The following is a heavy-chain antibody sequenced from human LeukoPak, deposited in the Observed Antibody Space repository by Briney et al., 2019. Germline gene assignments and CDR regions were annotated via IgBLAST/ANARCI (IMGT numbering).Heavy chain of an antibody. D-gene: IGHD5-24*01. Sequence: PGGSLRLSCAPSGFTFRDYWIHWVRQAPGKGLEWVAFIRYDGSNKYYADSVKGRFTISRDNSKNTLYLQMNSLRAEDTAVYYCAKASLDRWLQHKIMDYWGQGTLVTVSS. CDR2: IRYDGSNK. V-gene: IGHV3-30*02. J-gene: IGHJ4*02. CDR3: AKASLDRWLQHKIMDY. CDR1: GFTFRDYW.